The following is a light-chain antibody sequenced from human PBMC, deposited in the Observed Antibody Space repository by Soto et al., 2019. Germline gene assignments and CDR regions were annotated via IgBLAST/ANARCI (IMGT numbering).Light chain of an antibody. Sequence: EIVLTQSAGTLSLSPGERATLSCRASQSVSSSYLAWYQQKPGQAPRLLIYGASSRATGIPDRFSGSGSGTDFTLTISRLEPEDFAVYYCQQYGSSPSWTFGQGTKADIK. J-gene: IGKJ1*01. CDR2: GAS. CDR1: QSVSSSY. CDR3: QQYGSSPSWT. V-gene: IGKV3-20*01.